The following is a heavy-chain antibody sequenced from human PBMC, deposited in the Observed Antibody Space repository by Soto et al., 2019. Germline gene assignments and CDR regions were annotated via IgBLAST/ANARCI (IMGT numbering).Heavy chain of an antibody. Sequence: QVQLVHSGAEVKKPGASVKVSCKASGYTFTNYGITWVRQAPGQWLEWMGWSSAYNGNINYAQKLQGRVTMTTDTSRITPYMVLKSLRYDDTPMDSSASSYWGRNCYSILPLNCYFYGMDVWGQGTTVTVSS. CDR2: SSAYNGNI. J-gene: IGHJ6*02. V-gene: IGHV1-18*01. D-gene: IGHD2-21*02. CDR3: ASSYWGRNCYSILPLNCYFYGMDV. CDR1: GYTFTNYG.